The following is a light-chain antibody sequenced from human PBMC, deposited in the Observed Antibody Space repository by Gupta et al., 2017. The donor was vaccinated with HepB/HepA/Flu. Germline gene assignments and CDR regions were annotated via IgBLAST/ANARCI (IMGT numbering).Light chain of an antibody. V-gene: IGKV4-1*01. CDR1: QSVLYSANNKNY. CDR2: WAS. Sequence: DIVVTQSPESLAVSLGGRATISCKSSQSVLYSANNKNYLAWYQQKAGQPPKLLIYWASTRESGVPDRFSGSGSETDFTLTITSLQAEDVAVYHCQQYYTTPSTFGQGTRLEIK. CDR3: QQYYTTPST. J-gene: IGKJ2*01.